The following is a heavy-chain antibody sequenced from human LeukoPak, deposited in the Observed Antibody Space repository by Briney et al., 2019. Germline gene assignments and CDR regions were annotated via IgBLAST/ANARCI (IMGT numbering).Heavy chain of an antibody. CDR2: IRYDGSNK. CDR1: GFTFSSYG. J-gene: IGHJ4*02. Sequence: GGSLRLSCAASGFTFSSYGMHWVRQAPGKGLEWVAFIRYDGSNKYYADSVKGRFTISRDNSKNTLYLQMNSLRAEDTAVYYCAKDHLVAVAGYFDYWGQGTLVTASS. V-gene: IGHV3-30*02. CDR3: AKDHLVAVAGYFDY. D-gene: IGHD6-19*01.